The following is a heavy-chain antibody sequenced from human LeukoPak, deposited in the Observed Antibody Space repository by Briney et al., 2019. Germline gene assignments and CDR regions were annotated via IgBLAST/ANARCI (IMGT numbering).Heavy chain of an antibody. CDR1: DGSISDTTYH. V-gene: IGHV4-39*01. CDR3: ARGLLGEYSSWSFDY. J-gene: IGHJ4*02. D-gene: IGHD6-6*01. Sequence: KPSETLSLTCTVSDGSISDTTYHWGWVRQPPGKGLEWIGSIYYTGKTYYSPSLKSRVTISVDTSKNQFSLKLNLLTASDTAVYYCARGLLGEYSSWSFDYWGQGTLVTVSS. CDR2: IYYTGKT.